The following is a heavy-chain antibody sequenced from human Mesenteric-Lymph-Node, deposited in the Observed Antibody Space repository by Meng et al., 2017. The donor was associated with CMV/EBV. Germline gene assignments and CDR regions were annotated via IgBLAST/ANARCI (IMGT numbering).Heavy chain of an antibody. CDR3: AKESPLARSPFDL. CDR2: IYNSGTT. J-gene: IGHJ4*02. V-gene: IGHV3-53*01. CDR1: GFTMKSNY. Sequence: GESLKISCEASGFTMKSNYMSWVRQAPGKGLEWLAVIYNSGTTYYADSVRGRFSISRDNSKNTLYLQANSLRSDDTAVYFCAKESPLARSPFDLWGQGTPVTVSS. D-gene: IGHD3-9*01.